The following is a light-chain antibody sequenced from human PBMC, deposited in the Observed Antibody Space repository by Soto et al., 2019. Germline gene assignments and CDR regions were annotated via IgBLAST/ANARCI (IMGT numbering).Light chain of an antibody. CDR1: QSISSY. J-gene: IGKJ5*01. CDR3: QQSYSTPIT. CDR2: AAS. Sequence: DIQMTQSPSSLSASVGDRVSITCRARQSISSYLNWYQQKPGKAPKLLIYAASSLQSGLPSRFSGSASGTDFTLTISSLQPEDFATYYCQQSYSTPITFGQGTRLEIK. V-gene: IGKV1-39*01.